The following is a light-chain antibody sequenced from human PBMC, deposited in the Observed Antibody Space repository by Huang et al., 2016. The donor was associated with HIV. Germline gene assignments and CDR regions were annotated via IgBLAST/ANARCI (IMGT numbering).Light chain of an antibody. CDR3: QQYNGWPWT. CDR1: QSVSNE. Sequence: EIVMTQSPGTLSVSPGERATLSCRASQSVSNELAWFKQKPGQAPRLLIYGPNIRPRVTPEGISGSGSGTELTLTISSLESEDFAIYYYQQYNGWPWTFGQGTKVEIK. J-gene: IGKJ1*01. CDR2: GPN. V-gene: IGKV3-15*01.